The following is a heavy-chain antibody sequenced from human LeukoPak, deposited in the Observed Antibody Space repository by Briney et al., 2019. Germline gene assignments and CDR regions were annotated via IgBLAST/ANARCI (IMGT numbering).Heavy chain of an antibody. CDR2: ISSSSYI. V-gene: IGHV3-21*01. CDR1: GFTFSSYS. D-gene: IGHD3-22*01. CDR3: ARNPYDSSGYYAG. J-gene: IGHJ4*02. Sequence: GGSLRLSCAASGFTFSSYSMNWVRQAPGKGLEWVSSISSSSYIYYADSVKGRFTISRDNAKNSLYLQMNSLRAEDTAVYYCARNPYDSSGYYAGWGQGTLVTVSS.